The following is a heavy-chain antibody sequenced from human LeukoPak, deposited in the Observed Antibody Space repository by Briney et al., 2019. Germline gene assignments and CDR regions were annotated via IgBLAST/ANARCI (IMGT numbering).Heavy chain of an antibody. D-gene: IGHD3-16*02. Sequence: SVKVSCKASGGTFSSYAISWVRQAPGQGLEWMGGIIPIFGTANYAQKFQGRVTITADESTSTAYMELSSLRSENTAVYYCARDDYVWGSYRYPLDYWGQGTLVTVSS. CDR1: GGTFSSYA. CDR2: IIPIFGTA. V-gene: IGHV1-69*01. CDR3: ARDDYVWGSYRYPLDY. J-gene: IGHJ4*02.